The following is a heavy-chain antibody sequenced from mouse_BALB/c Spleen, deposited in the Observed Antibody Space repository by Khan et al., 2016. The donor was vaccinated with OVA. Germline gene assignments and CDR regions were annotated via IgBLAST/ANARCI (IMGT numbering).Heavy chain of an antibody. CDR2: INPSNGYT. CDR3: VRDGAYHRNDGWFAY. V-gene: IGHV1-4*01. Sequence: QVQLKESGAELARPGASVKMSCKASGYTFTNYTIHWIKERPGQGLEWIGNINPSNGYTNYNQKFKDKATLTTDKSSTTAYLQLSSLTSDDSAVYNCVRDGAYHRNDGWFAYWGQGTLVTVSA. D-gene: IGHD2-14*01. CDR1: GYTFTNYT. J-gene: IGHJ3*01.